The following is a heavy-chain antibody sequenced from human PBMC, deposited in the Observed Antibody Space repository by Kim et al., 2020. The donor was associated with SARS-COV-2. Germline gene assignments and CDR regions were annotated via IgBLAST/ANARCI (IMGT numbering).Heavy chain of an antibody. V-gene: IGHV4-59*01. D-gene: IGHD3-10*01. J-gene: IGHJ5*02. CDR2: ST. Sequence: STNYNPSLKSRVTISVDTSKNQFSLKLSSVTAADTAVYYCARKPRGWFDPWGQGTLVTVSS. CDR3: ARKPRGWFDP.